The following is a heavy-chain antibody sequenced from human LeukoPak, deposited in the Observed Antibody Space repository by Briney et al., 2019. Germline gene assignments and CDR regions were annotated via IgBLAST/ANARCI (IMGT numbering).Heavy chain of an antibody. CDR2: ISAYNGNT. J-gene: IGHJ4*02. CDR1: GYTFTSYG. D-gene: IGHD4-17*01. V-gene: IGHV1-18*01. CDR3: ARDHDYGDYNTQDLFVY. Sequence: ASVKVSCKASGYTFTSYGISWVRQAPGQGLEWMGWISAYNGNTNYAQKLQGRVTMTTDTSTTTAFMDLRSLRSDDTAVYHCARDHDYGDYNTQDLFVYWGQGTLVTVSS.